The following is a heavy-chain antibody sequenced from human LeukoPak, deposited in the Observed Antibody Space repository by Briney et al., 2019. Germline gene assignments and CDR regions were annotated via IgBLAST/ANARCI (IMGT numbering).Heavy chain of an antibody. CDR3: ATLGGYDSSGYSHY. Sequence: PGGSLRLSCAASGFTFSSYAMHWVRQAPGKGLEWVAVISYDGSNKYYADSVKGRFTISRDNSKNTLYLQMNSLRAEDTAVYYCATLGGYDSSGYSHYWGQGTLVTVSS. V-gene: IGHV3-30-3*01. CDR1: GFTFSSYA. D-gene: IGHD3-22*01. CDR2: ISYDGSNK. J-gene: IGHJ4*02.